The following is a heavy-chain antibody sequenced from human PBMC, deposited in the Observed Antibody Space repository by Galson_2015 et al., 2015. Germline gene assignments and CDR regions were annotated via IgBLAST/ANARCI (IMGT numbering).Heavy chain of an antibody. CDR1: GFNFRSYV. CDR3: ARDRCSTIRCYERGSDV. Sequence: SLRLSCAASGFNFRSYVMHWVRQAPGKGLEWVAVISYDGNDRYYADSVKGRFTISRDNSKNTLDLQMNSLRDEDTAVYFCARDRCSTIRCYERGSDVWGKGTTVTVSS. J-gene: IGHJ6*04. V-gene: IGHV3-30*01. CDR2: ISYDGNDR. D-gene: IGHD2-2*01.